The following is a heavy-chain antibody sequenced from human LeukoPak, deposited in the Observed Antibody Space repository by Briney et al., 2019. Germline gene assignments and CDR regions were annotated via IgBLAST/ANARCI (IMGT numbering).Heavy chain of an antibody. Sequence: SETLSLTCTVSGGSISSGGYYWSWIRQHPGRGLEWIGYIYYSGSTYYNPSLKSRVTISVDTSKNQCSLKLSSVTAADTAVYYCARATGVGPDNWFAPWGQGTLVTVSS. CDR3: ARATGVGPDNWFAP. CDR1: GGSISSGGYY. V-gene: IGHV4-31*03. J-gene: IGHJ5*02. D-gene: IGHD1-14*01. CDR2: IYYSGST.